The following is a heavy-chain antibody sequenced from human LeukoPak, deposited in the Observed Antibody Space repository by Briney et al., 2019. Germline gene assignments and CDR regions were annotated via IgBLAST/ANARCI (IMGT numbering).Heavy chain of an antibody. CDR2: IVATHGTG. CDR1: GCTFTTYS. V-gene: IGHV1-69*13. D-gene: IGHD1-20*01. J-gene: IGHJ6*03. CDR3: ARGPRCNWNPLYFYMDH. Sequence: SVKVSDKASGCTFTTYSINWVRQAPGQGLEWMGDIVATHGTGNYAPRFQGRLTITADESTASMELNSRTSEYTDVYYSARGPRCNWNPLYFYMDHWGKETTVTGSS.